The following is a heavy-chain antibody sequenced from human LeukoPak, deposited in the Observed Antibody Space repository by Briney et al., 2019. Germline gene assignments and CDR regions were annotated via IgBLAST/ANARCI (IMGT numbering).Heavy chain of an antibody. CDR1: GFTFSSYA. CDR2: VSSSGGAT. D-gene: IGHD3-3*01. Sequence: GGSLRLSCAASGFTFSSYAMSWFRQAPGKGLEWVSTVSSSGGATYYADSVKGRFTISRDNSKNTLYLQMNSLRAEDTAVYYFAKISPTILYDSRGWFDPWGRGTLVTVSS. J-gene: IGHJ5*02. CDR3: AKISPTILYDSRGWFDP. V-gene: IGHV3-23*01.